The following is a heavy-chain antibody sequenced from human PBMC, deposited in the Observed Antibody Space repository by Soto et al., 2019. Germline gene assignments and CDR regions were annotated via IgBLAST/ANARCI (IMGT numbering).Heavy chain of an antibody. Sequence: SVKVSCKASGGTFSSYAISWVRQAPGQGLEWMGGIIPIFGTANYAQKFQGRVTITADESTSTAYMELSSLRSEDTAVYYCARAPPYYYYDSSGYYSFDYWGQGTLVTVSS. D-gene: IGHD3-22*01. CDR1: GGTFSSYA. CDR3: ARAPPYYYYDSSGYYSFDY. J-gene: IGHJ4*02. CDR2: IIPIFGTA. V-gene: IGHV1-69*13.